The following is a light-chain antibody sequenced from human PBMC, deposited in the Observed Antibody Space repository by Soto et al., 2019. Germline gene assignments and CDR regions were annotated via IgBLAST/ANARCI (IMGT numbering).Light chain of an antibody. J-gene: IGKJ3*01. V-gene: IGKV1-8*01. Sequence: AIRMTQSPSSLSASTGDRVTITCRASQGISSYLAWYQQKPGKAPKLLIYAASTLQSGVPSRFSGSGSGTDFTLTSSCLLSEDFATYYCQQYYSYPPEFTFGPGTKVDIK. CDR1: QGISSY. CDR2: AAS. CDR3: QQYYSYPPEFT.